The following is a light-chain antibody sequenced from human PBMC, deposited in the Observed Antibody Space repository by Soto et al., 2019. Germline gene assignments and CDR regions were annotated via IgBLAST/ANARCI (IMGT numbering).Light chain of an antibody. CDR3: QQYDISPRT. V-gene: IGKV3-20*01. Sequence: EIVMTQSPATLAGYPGETVTLSCRASQSLSGNLAWYQQKPGQAPRVLIYGVFSRATGIPDRFSGSGSGTDFTLTISRLEPEDSAVYYCQQYDISPRTFGQGTKVDNK. J-gene: IGKJ1*01. CDR2: GVF. CDR1: QSLSGN.